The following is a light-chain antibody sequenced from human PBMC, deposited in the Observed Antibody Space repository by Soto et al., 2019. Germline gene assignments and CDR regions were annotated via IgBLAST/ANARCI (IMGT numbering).Light chain of an antibody. Sequence: DIVMAQSPDSLALSLGKGATINCKSSQSVLYSSNNKNYLAWYQQKPGQPPKLLIYWASTRESGVPDRFSGSGSGTDFTLTIRSLQAEDVAVYYCQQYYSTLTFGGGTKVDIK. CDR2: WAS. CDR3: QQYYSTLT. CDR1: QSVLYSSNNKNY. V-gene: IGKV4-1*01. J-gene: IGKJ4*01.